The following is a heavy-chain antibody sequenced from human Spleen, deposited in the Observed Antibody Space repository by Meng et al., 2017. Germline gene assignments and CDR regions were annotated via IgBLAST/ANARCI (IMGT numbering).Heavy chain of an antibody. Sequence: QVQVVQSGAEVKRPGASVKVPCKASHYTFTGYGVGWFRQAPGQGLEWMAWLGAHDGDTSHAPKFQGRVTVSADRPTATAYMELRSLRSDDTAVYYCARGTPGRSYSDYWGQGTLVTVSS. J-gene: IGHJ4*02. CDR2: LGAHDGDT. CDR3: ARGTPGRSYSDY. CDR1: HYTFTGYG. V-gene: IGHV1-18*01. D-gene: IGHD3-10*01.